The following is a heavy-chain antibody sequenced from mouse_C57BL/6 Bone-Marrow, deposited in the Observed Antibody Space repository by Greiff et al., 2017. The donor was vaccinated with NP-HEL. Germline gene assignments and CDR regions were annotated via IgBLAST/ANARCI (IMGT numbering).Heavy chain of an antibody. CDR3: ARYYYGSSSFDY. V-gene: IGHV1-72*01. D-gene: IGHD1-1*01. J-gene: IGHJ2*01. CDR1: GYTFTSYL. CDR2: IDPNSGGT. Sequence: QVQLQQPGAELVKPGASVKLSCKASGYTFTSYLMHWVKQRPGRGLEWMGRIDPNSGGTKYNEKFKSKATLTVDKPSSTAYMQLNSLTSEDSAVYYCARYYYGSSSFDYWGQGTTLTVSS.